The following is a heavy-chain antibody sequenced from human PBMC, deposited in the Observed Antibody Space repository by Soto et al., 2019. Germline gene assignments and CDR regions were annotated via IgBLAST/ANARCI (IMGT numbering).Heavy chain of an antibody. J-gene: IGHJ6*03. CDR2: IYYSGST. D-gene: IGHD3-3*01. CDR1: GGSISSGGYY. Sequence: SETLSLTCTVSGGSISSGGYYWSWIRQHPGKGLEWIGYIYYSGSTYYNPSLKTRVTISVDTSKNQFSLKLSSVTAADTAVYYCARVIHDFWSGYTDYYYYYMDVWGKGTTVTVSS. V-gene: IGHV4-31*03. CDR3: ARVIHDFWSGYTDYYYYYMDV.